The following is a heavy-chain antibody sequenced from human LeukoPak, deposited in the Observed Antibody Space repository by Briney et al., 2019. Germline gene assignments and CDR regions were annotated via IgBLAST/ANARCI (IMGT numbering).Heavy chain of an antibody. J-gene: IGHJ6*03. CDR3: ARIEGAPYYYYYMDV. V-gene: IGHV4-31*03. Sequence: PSETLSLTCTVSGGSISSGGYYWSWIRQHPGKGLEWIGYIYYSGSTYYNPSLKSRVTISVDTSKNQFSLKLSSVTAADTAVYYCARIEGAPYYYYYMDVWGKGTTVTVSS. D-gene: IGHD2-21*01. CDR1: GGSISSGGYY. CDR2: IYYSGST.